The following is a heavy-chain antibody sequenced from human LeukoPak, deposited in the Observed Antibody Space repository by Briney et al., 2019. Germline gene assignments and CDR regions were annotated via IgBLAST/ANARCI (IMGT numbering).Heavy chain of an antibody. CDR2: ISSSSSYI. Sequence: GGSLRLSCAASGFTFSSYSMHWVRQAPGKGLEWVSSISSSSSYIYYADSVKGRFTISRDNAKNSLYLQMNSLRAEDTALYYCAKEYYDSSGYSHAWGQGTLVTVSS. J-gene: IGHJ4*02. V-gene: IGHV3-21*04. CDR1: GFTFSSYS. D-gene: IGHD3-22*01. CDR3: AKEYYDSSGYSHA.